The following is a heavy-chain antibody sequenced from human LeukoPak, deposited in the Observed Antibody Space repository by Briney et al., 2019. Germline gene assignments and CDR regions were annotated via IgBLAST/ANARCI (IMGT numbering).Heavy chain of an antibody. Sequence: GGSLRLSCAASGFTSSSYAMSWVRQAPGKGLEWVSAISGSGGSTYYADSVKGRFTISRDNSKNTLYLQMNSLRAEDTAVYYCAKNPRITIFGVATFDYWGQGTLVTVSS. CDR1: GFTSSSYA. J-gene: IGHJ4*02. D-gene: IGHD3-3*01. CDR2: ISGSGGST. V-gene: IGHV3-23*01. CDR3: AKNPRITIFGVATFDY.